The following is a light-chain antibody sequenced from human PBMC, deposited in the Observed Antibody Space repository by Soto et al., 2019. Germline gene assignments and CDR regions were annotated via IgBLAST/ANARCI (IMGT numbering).Light chain of an antibody. Sequence: QSALTQPASVSGSPGQSITIACTGTNRDVGSYNLVSWYQQRPGEAPKLIISEVRNRPSGISYRFTGSKSGNTASLTISGLQAEDEADYYCSSYTGSSTSYVFGTGTKLTVL. J-gene: IGLJ1*01. CDR1: NRDVGSYNL. V-gene: IGLV2-14*01. CDR3: SSYTGSSTSYV. CDR2: EVR.